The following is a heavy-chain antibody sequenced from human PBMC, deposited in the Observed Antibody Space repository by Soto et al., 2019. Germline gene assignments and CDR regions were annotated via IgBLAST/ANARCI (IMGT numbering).Heavy chain of an antibody. CDR3: VKDKFGELLTGFDY. D-gene: IGHD3-10*01. CDR2: ISGSGGST. CDR1: GFTFSSYA. J-gene: IGHJ4*02. V-gene: IGHV3-23*01. Sequence: GGSLRLSCAASGFTFSSYAMSWVRQAPGKGLEWVSAISGSGGSTYYADSVKGRFTISRDNSKNTLYLQMNSLRAEDTAVYYCVKDKFGELLTGFDYWGQGTLVTVSS.